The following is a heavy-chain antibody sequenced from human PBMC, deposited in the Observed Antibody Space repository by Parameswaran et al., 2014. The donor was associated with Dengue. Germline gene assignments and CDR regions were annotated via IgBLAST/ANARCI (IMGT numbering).Heavy chain of an antibody. J-gene: IGHJ5*02. CDR2: MNPKSGNT. CDR3: ARGRIVGVPAGIYGHVLYWFDP. D-gene: IGHD2-2*01. V-gene: IGHV1-8*01. Sequence: WVRQAPGQGLEWMGWMNPKSGNTGYAQKFQGRVTMTRNTSISTAYMELSSLRSEDMAVYYCARGRIVGVPAGIYGHVLYWFDPWGQGTLVTVSS.